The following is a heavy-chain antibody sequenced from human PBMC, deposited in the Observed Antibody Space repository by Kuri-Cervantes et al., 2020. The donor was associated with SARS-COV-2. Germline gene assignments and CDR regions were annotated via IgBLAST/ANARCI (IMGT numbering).Heavy chain of an antibody. CDR2: INHSGST. D-gene: IGHD3-10*01. J-gene: IGHJ4*02. V-gene: IGHV4-34*01. Sequence: ESLKISCAASGFSFSNYAMHWVRQAPGKGLEWIGEINHSGSTNYNPSLKSRVTISVDTSKNQFSLKLSSVTAADTAVYYCARGQNSELLWFGESISYYFDYWGQGTLVTVSS. CDR1: GFSFSNYA. CDR3: ARGQNSELLWFGESISYYFDY.